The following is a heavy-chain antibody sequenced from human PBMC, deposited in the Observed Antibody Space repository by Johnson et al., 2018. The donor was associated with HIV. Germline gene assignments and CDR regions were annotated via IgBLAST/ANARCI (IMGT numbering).Heavy chain of an antibody. V-gene: IGHV3-30*02. CDR3: GRDSVALVAFDI. J-gene: IGHJ3*02. CDR1: GFIFSSSG. CDR2: IQYDGSNK. D-gene: IGHD6-13*01. Sequence: QVQLVESGGGVVQPGGSLRLSCVASGFIFSSSGMHWVRQAPGKGLEWVAFIQYDGSNKFYVDSVKGRFTISRDNSKNTLYLQMTSLRAEDTAVYYCGRDSVALVAFDIWGQGTMVTVSS.